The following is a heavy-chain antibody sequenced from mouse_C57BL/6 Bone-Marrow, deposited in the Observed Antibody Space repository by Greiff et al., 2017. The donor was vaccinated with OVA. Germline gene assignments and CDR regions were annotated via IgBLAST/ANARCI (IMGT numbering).Heavy chain of an antibody. D-gene: IGHD2-1*01. CDR1: GFTFSSYG. Sequence: EVKLMESGGDLVKPGGSLKLSCAASGFTFSSYGMSWVRQTPDKRLEWVATISSGGSYTYYPDSVKGRFTISRDNAKNTLYLQMSSLKSEDTAMYYCARPLYYGNFYCDYWGQGTTLTVSS. CDR2: ISSGGSYT. V-gene: IGHV5-6*01. J-gene: IGHJ2*01. CDR3: ARPLYYGNFYCDY.